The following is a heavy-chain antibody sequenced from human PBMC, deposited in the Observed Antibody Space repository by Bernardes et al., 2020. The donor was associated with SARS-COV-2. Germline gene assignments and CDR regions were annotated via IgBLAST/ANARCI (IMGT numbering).Heavy chain of an antibody. CDR2: INAGNGNT. CDR3: ARDREVVGYFDY. Sequence: ASVKVSCKASGYTFTSYAMHWVRQAPGQRLEWMGWINAGNGNTKYSQKFQGRVTITRDTSASTAYMELSSLRSEDTAVYYCARDREVVGYFDYWGQGTLVTVSS. J-gene: IGHJ4*02. CDR1: GYTFTSYA. V-gene: IGHV1-3*01.